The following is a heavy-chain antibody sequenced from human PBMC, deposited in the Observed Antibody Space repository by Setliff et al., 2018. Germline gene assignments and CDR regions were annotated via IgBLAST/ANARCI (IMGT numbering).Heavy chain of an antibody. D-gene: IGHD3-10*01. CDR2: IYVTEST. V-gene: IGHV4-4*07. Sequence: ETLSLTCTVSGDSISNYYWNWIRQPAGKGLEWIGRIYVTESTKYNPSLKSRVTLSIDTSKNQFSLKLSSVTAADAAPYYCAASRAYTGAVEEWFLPKTFDFWGQGSPVTVS. CDR1: GDSISNYY. J-gene: IGHJ4*02. CDR3: AASRAYTGAVEEWFLPKTFDF.